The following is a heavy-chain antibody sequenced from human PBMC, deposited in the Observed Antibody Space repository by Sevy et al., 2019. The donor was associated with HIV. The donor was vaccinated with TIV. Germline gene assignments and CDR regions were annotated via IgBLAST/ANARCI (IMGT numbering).Heavy chain of an antibody. V-gene: IGHV1-24*01. CDR1: GYTLAELS. J-gene: IGHJ3*02. CDR2: LAPQDGET. D-gene: IGHD1-1*01. Sequence: ASVKVSCKVSGYTLAELSMHWVRQAPGKGLEWMGGLAPQDGETICAQKFQGRVTMTEATSTDTAYMELSSLRSEDTAVYYCATAPGRVTNFDAFDIWGQGTMVTVSS. CDR3: ATAPGRVTNFDAFDI.